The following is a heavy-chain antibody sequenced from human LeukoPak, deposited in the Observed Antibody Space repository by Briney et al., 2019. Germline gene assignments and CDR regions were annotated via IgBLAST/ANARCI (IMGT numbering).Heavy chain of an antibody. J-gene: IGHJ4*02. CDR3: ARVDYDILTGYGPSGYFDY. Sequence: GGSLRLSCAASGFTFDDYGMSWVRQAPGKGLEWVSGINWNGGSTGYADSVKGRFTISRDNAKNSLYLQMNSLRAEDTAVYYCARVDYDILTGYGPSGYFDYWGQGTLVTVSS. CDR2: INWNGGST. V-gene: IGHV3-20*04. D-gene: IGHD3-9*01. CDR1: GFTFDDYG.